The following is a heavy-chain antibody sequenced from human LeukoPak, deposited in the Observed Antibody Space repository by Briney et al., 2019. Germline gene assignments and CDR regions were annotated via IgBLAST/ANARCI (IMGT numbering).Heavy chain of an antibody. V-gene: IGHV3-23*01. J-gene: IGHJ5*02. CDR1: GFTFGSYA. CDR2: ITGVGDST. Sequence: GGSLRLSCAASGFTFGSYAMAWVRQAPGKGLEWVSAITGVGDSTFYPDSVKGRFTISRDNSKNTLFLQMKSLRAEDTAVYYCAKVPSLYAGVWFDPWGQGTLVTVSS. D-gene: IGHD2/OR15-2a*01. CDR3: AKVPSLYAGVWFDP.